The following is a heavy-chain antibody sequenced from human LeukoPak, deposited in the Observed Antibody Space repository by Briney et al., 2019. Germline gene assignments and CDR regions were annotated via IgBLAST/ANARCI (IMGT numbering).Heavy chain of an antibody. CDR3: ARDQYYSSSD. Sequence: PGGSLRLSCAASGFTFSNYWMRWVRQAPGKGLEWVANIKEDGSEKYYVDAVKGRFTISRDNAKKSLFLQMNSLRAEDTAVYYCARDQYYSSSDWGQGTLVTVSS. D-gene: IGHD6-19*01. J-gene: IGHJ4*02. CDR2: IKEDGSEK. CDR1: GFTFSNYW. V-gene: IGHV3-7*03.